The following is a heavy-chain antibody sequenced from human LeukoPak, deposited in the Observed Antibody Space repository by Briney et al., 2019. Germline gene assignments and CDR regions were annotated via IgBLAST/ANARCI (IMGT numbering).Heavy chain of an antibody. J-gene: IGHJ4*02. D-gene: IGHD3-22*01. CDR1: GYTFTGYY. Sequence: ASVKVSCKASGYTFTGYYMHWVRQAPGQGLEWVGWINPDSGGTNYAQKFQGRVTMTRDTSIRTAYMELSRLRSDDTAVYYCARSKFLTMIVAVPHFYFDYWGQGTLVTVSS. CDR2: INPDSGGT. CDR3: ARSKFLTMIVAVPHFYFDY. V-gene: IGHV1-2*02.